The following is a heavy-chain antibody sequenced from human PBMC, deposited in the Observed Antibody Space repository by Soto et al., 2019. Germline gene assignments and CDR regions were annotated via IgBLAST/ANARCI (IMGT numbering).Heavy chain of an antibody. D-gene: IGHD6-13*01. J-gene: IGHJ6*02. V-gene: IGHV4-59*01. CDR3: ARGTQQPATSYYSYGMDV. CDR1: GGSISSYY. CDR2: IYYSGST. Sequence: SETLSLTCTVSGGSISSYYWSWIRQPPGKGLEWIGYIYYSGSTNYNPSLKSRVTISVDTSKNQFSLKLSSVTAADTAVYYCARGTQQPATSYYSYGMDVWGQGTTVTVSS.